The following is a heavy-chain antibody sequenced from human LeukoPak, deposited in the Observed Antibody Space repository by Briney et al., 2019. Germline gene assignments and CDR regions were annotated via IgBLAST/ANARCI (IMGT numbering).Heavy chain of an antibody. Sequence: SETLSLTCTVSGGSISSYFWSWIRQPPGKGLEWIGSIYYSGSTYYNPTLKSRVTISVDTSKNQFSLKLNSVTAADTAVYYCASLAYWGQGTLVTVSS. CDR2: IYYSGST. J-gene: IGHJ4*02. CDR3: ASLAY. V-gene: IGHV4-39*01. CDR1: GGSISSYF.